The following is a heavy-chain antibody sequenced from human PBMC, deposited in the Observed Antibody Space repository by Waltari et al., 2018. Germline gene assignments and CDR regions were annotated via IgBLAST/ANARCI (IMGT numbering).Heavy chain of an antibody. Sequence: QVQLVQSGAEVKKPGASVKVSCKASGYTFTGYYIHWVRQAPGQGREWMGWVNPNGGATFYAGGFRGRITVTRDTAISTAYMELSSLRSDDTAVYYCARAWDWALDIWGQGTMVTVSS. J-gene: IGHJ3*02. CDR2: VNPNGGAT. D-gene: IGHD3-9*01. CDR3: ARAWDWALDI. V-gene: IGHV1-2*02. CDR1: GYTFTGYY.